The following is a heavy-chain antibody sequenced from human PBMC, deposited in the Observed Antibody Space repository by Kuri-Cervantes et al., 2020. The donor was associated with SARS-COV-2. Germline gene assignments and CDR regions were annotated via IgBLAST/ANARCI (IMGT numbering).Heavy chain of an antibody. Sequence: ASVKVSCKASGYTFTGYYMHWVRQAPGQGLEWMGWINPNSGGTNYAQKFQGWVTMTRDTSISTAYMELRSLRSDDTAVYYCARSCLEWLNYYYYYYMDVWGKGTTVTVSS. V-gene: IGHV1-2*04. CDR3: ARSCLEWLNYYYYYYMDV. CDR1: GYTFTGYY. D-gene: IGHD3-3*01. J-gene: IGHJ6*03. CDR2: INPNSGGT.